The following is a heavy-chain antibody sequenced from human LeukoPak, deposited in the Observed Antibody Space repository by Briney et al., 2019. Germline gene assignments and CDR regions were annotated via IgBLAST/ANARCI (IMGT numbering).Heavy chain of an antibody. CDR2: IYSGGST. D-gene: IGHD5-12*01. CDR1: GFTVSSNY. CDR3: ARDSSGYDLGESNY. J-gene: IGHJ4*02. V-gene: IGHV3-53*01. Sequence: GGSLRLSCAASGFTVSSNYMSWVRQAPGKGLEWVSVIYSGGSTYYADSVKGRFTISRDNAKNSLYLQMNSLRAEDTAVYYCARDSSGYDLGESNYWGQGTLVTVSS.